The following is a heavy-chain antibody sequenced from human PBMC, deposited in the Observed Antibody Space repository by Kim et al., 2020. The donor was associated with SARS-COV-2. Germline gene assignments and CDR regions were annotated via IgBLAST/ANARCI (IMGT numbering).Heavy chain of an antibody. V-gene: IGHV4-39*01. J-gene: IGHJ5*02. CDR2: IYYSGST. D-gene: IGHD3-10*01. Sequence: SETLSLTCTVSGGSISSSSYYWGWIRQPPGKGLEWIGSIYYSGSTYYNPSLKSRVTISVDTSKNKFSLRLSSVTAADTAVYYCAGQSYYGSGSYYRPWGQGTLVTVSS. CDR3: AGQSYYGSGSYYRP. CDR1: GGSISSSSYY.